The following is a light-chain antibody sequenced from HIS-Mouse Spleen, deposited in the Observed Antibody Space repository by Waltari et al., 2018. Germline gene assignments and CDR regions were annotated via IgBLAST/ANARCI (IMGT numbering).Light chain of an antibody. CDR1: NMGSKS. V-gene: IGLV3-21*03. CDR2: DDS. J-gene: IGLJ2*01. Sequence: SYVLPQPPSVSVAPGKTARITCGGNNMGSKSVHWYQQKPGQAPVLVVYDDSDRPSGTPERFSGSNSGNTATLTISRVEAGDEADYYCQVWDSSSDHVVFGGGTKLTVL. CDR3: QVWDSSSDHVV.